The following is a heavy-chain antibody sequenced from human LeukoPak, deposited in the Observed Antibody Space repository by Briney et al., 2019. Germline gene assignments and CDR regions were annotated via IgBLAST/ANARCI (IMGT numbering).Heavy chain of an antibody. CDR2: IKSDGSST. D-gene: IGHD1-26*01. CDR3: ARAFQLRDY. J-gene: IGHJ4*02. V-gene: IGHV3-74*01. CDR1: GFTLSSYA. Sequence: GGSLRLSCAASGFTLSSYAMSWVRQAPGKGLVWVSRIKSDGSSTNYADSVKGRFTISRDNAKNTLYLQMNSLRAEDTAVYYCARAFQLRDYWGQGILVTVSS.